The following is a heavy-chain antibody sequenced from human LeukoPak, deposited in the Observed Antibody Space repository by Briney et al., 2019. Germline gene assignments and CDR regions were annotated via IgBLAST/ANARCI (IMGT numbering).Heavy chain of an antibody. CDR3: ARDEVTVASSPSYWFFAL. V-gene: IGHV3-21*06. CDR1: GFTFSSYT. D-gene: IGHD2-15*01. CDR2: ISGSSTYI. Sequence: GGSLRLSCAASGFTFSSYTMNWVSQAPGKGLEWVSSISGSSTYIFSADSMKGRFTISRDNAKNSLYLQINSLRAEDTAIYYCARDEVTVASSPSYWFFALWGRGTLVTVSS. J-gene: IGHJ2*01.